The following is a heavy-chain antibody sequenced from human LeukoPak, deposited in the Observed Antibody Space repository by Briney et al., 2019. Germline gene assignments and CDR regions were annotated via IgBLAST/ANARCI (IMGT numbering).Heavy chain of an antibody. V-gene: IGHV3-23*01. D-gene: IGHD4-17*01. CDR2: VSGSGGTT. CDR3: AKVSTYGDDYHDAFDI. Sequence: GGSLRLSCAASGFTFSSYSMNWVRQAPGKGLEWVSAVSGSGGTTYYADSVRGRFTISRDNSKNTLYLQMNSLRAEDTAVYYCAKVSTYGDDYHDAFDIWGQGTMVTVSS. CDR1: GFTFSSYS. J-gene: IGHJ3*02.